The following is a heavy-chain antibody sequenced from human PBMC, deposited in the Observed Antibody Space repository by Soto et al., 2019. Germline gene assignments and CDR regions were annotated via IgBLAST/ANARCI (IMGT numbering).Heavy chain of an antibody. Sequence: DVQLVESGGGLVQPGRSLRLSCAASGFTFDDYAMNWVRQAPGKGLEWISAISCNNVTIGYADSVKGRFTISRDNAKNSLYLQMNSLSAEDTALYYCAKESGSRAAAGYFDYWGQGTLVTVSS. J-gene: IGHJ4*02. V-gene: IGHV3-9*01. CDR3: AKESGSRAAAGYFDY. CDR1: GFTFDDYA. CDR2: ISCNNVTI. D-gene: IGHD6-13*01.